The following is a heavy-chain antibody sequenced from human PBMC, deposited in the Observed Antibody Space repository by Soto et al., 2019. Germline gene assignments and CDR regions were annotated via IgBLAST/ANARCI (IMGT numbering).Heavy chain of an antibody. Sequence: PGESLKISCKGSGYSFTSYWIGWVRQMPGKGLEWMGIIYPGDSDTRYSPSFQGQVTISADKSISTAYLQWSSLMASDTAMYYCAGGGVRGVITRTRDYYGMDVWGQGTTVTVSS. J-gene: IGHJ6*02. CDR1: GYSFTSYW. CDR3: AGGGVRGVITRTRDYYGMDV. V-gene: IGHV5-51*01. CDR2: IYPGDSDT. D-gene: IGHD3-10*01.